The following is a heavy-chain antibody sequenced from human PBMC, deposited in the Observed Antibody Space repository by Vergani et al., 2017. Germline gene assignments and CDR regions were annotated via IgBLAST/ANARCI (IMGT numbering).Heavy chain of an antibody. D-gene: IGHD1-26*01. V-gene: IGHV3-64*01. CDR1: GFTFSSYA. J-gene: IGHJ4*02. CDR3: ARSGVRTWIVGATGSDY. CDR2: ISSNGGST. Sequence: EVQLLESGGGLVQPGGSLRLSCAASGFTFSSYAMHWVRQAPGKGLEYVSAISSNGGSTYYANSVKGRFTISRDNSKNTLYLQMGSLRAEDMAVYYCARSGVRTWIVGATGSDYWGQGTLVTVSS.